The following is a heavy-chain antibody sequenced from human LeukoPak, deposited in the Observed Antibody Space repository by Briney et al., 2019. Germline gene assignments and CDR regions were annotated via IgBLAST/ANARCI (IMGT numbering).Heavy chain of an antibody. CDR2: INWDGRKT. CDR3: AKDFRPISVAGTYYFDS. D-gene: IGHD6-19*01. J-gene: IGHJ4*02. V-gene: IGHV3-43*01. Sequence: GGSLRLSCAASGFTFDDYTMHWVRQAPGKGLEWVSLINWDGRKTFYADSVKGRLTISRDNSKNSLYLQMHRLRTEDTALYYCAKDFRPISVAGTYYFDSWGQGTLVTVSS. CDR1: GFTFDDYT.